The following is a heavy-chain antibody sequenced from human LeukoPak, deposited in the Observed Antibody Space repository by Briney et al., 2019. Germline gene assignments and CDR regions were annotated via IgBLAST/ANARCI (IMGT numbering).Heavy chain of an antibody. CDR1: GFTFSSYA. V-gene: IGHV3-23*01. CDR3: AKDESSSWYHY. CDR2: ISGSGGST. J-gene: IGHJ4*02. Sequence: GGSLRLSCAASGFTFSSYAMSWVRQARGKGLEWVSAISGSGGSTYYADSVKGRFTISRDNSKNTLYLQMNSLRAEDTAVYYCAKDESSSWYHYWGQGTLVTVSS. D-gene: IGHD6-13*01.